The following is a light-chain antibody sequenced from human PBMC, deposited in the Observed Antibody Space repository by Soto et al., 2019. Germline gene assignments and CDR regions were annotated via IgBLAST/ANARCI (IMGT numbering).Light chain of an antibody. CDR1: QSVSSSY. Sequence: DIVLTQSPGTLSLSPGERATLSCRASQSVSSSYLAWYQQKPGQAPRLLIYGASIMATGILDRFSGSGSGTDFTLTISRLEPEDVAVYYCQEYGSSPLTFGGGTKVEIK. V-gene: IGKV3-20*01. J-gene: IGKJ4*01. CDR3: QEYGSSPLT. CDR2: GAS.